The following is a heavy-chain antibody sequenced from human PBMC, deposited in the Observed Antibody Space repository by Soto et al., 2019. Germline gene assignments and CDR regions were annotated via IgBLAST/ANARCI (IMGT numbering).Heavy chain of an antibody. CDR1: GYTFTSYG. Sequence: ASVKVSCKASGYTFTSYGISWVRQAPGQGLEWMGWISAYNGNTNYAQKLQGRVTMTTDTSTSTAYMELRSLRSDDTAVYYCARSGSITIFGVVTDYYYYGMDVWGQGTMVTVS. CDR3: ARSGSITIFGVVTDYYYYGMDV. D-gene: IGHD3-3*01. J-gene: IGHJ6*02. V-gene: IGHV1-18*04. CDR2: ISAYNGNT.